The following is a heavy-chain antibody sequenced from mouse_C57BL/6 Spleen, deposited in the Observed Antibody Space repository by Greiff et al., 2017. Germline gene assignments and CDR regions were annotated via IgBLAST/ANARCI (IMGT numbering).Heavy chain of an antibody. CDR2: IYPGDGDT. J-gene: IGHJ2*01. CDR1: GYAFSSYW. Sequence: VQLQQSGAELVKPGASVKISCKASGYAFSSYWMNWVKQRPGKGLEWIGQIYPGDGDTTYNGKFKGKATLTADKSSSTAYMQLSSLTSEDSAVYFCARKRVEDYFDYWGQGTTLTVSS. CDR3: ARKRVEDYFDY. V-gene: IGHV1-80*01.